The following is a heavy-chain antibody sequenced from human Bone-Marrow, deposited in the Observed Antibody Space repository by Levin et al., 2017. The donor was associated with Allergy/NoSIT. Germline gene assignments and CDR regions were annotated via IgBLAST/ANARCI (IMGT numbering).Heavy chain of an antibody. J-gene: IGHJ6*03. Sequence: ASVKVSCKASGYTFKNYALNWVRQAPGQGLEWMGQINTNTGNPTYAPGFTGRFVFSLDTAVSTAFLQINNLETEDTAVYYCAVNYAYFYMDIWGIGTTVTVSS. CDR1: GYTFKNYA. CDR2: INTNTGNP. CDR3: AVNYAYFYMDI. D-gene: IGHD5-24*01. V-gene: IGHV7-4-1*02.